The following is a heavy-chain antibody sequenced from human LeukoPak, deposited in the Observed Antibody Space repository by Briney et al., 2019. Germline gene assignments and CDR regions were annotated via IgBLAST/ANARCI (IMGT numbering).Heavy chain of an antibody. V-gene: IGHV3-21*01. J-gene: IGHJ4*02. CDR2: ISSSSIYI. CDR1: GFTFSAYT. D-gene: IGHD2-2*01. CDR3: ARARYCSSTNCYEHDY. Sequence: AGGSLRLSCAASGFTFSAYTMNWVRQAPGKGLEWVSSISSSSIYIYYADSVKGRFTISRDNAKNSLYLQVNSLRAEDTAVYYCARARYCSSTNCYEHDYWGQGTLVTVSS.